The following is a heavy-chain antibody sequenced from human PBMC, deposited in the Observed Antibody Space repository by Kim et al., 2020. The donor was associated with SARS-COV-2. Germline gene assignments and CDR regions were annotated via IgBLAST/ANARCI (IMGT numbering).Heavy chain of an antibody. J-gene: IGHJ4*02. Sequence: AASVKGRFTISRDDSKNTAYLQMNSLKTEDTAVYYCTRLPSVMYGDYSGYWGQGTLVTVSS. CDR3: TRLPSVMYGDYSGY. V-gene: IGHV3-73*01. D-gene: IGHD4-17*01.